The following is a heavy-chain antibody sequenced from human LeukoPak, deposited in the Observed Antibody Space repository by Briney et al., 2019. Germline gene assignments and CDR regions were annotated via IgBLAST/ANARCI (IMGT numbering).Heavy chain of an antibody. J-gene: IGHJ4*02. CDR3: AREGEYQLTRSYGYDY. CDR2: INHSGST. Sequence: SETLSLTCAVYGGSFSGYYWSWISQPPGKGLEWIGEINHSGSTNYNPSLKSRVTISVDTSKNQFSLKLSSVTAADTAVYYCAREGEYQLTRSYGYDYWGQGTLVTVSS. V-gene: IGHV4-34*01. CDR1: GGSFSGYY. D-gene: IGHD5-18*01.